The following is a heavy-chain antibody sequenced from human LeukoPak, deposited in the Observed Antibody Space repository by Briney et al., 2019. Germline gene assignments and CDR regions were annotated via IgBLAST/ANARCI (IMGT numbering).Heavy chain of an antibody. Sequence: SETLSLTCTVSGYSISSGYYWGWIRQPPGKGLEWIGSIYHSGSTYYNPSLKSRVTISVDTSKNQFSLKLSSVTAADTTVYYCARLADYDNSGFPLRYYYYYMDVWGKGTTVTVSS. V-gene: IGHV4-38-2*02. J-gene: IGHJ6*03. CDR2: IYHSGST. CDR3: ARLADYDNSGFPLRYYYYYMDV. CDR1: GYSISSGYY. D-gene: IGHD3-22*01.